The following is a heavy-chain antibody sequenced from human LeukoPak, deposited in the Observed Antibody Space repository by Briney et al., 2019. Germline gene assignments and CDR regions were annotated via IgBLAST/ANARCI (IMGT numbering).Heavy chain of an antibody. J-gene: IGHJ4*02. Sequence: GGSLRLSCAASGFTFSGSAMHWVRQASGKGLEWVGRIRSKANSYATAYAASVKGRFTISRDDSKNTTYLQMNSLKTEDTAVYYCTSRPLLSYYGSGRTRSDYWGQGTLVTVPS. CDR3: TSRPLLSYYGSGRTRSDY. CDR1: GFTFSGSA. V-gene: IGHV3-73*01. D-gene: IGHD3-10*01. CDR2: IRSKANSYAT.